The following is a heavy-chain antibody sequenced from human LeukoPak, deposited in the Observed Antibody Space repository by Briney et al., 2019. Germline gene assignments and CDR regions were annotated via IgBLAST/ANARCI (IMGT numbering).Heavy chain of an antibody. Sequence: SETLSLTCAVYGGSFSGYYWSWIRQPPGKGLEWIGEINHSGSTNYNPSLKSRVTISVDMSKNQFSLKLSSVTAADTAVYYCARAHSYSSSWYVKYWGQGTLVTVSS. J-gene: IGHJ4*02. V-gene: IGHV4-34*01. CDR2: INHSGST. D-gene: IGHD6-13*01. CDR3: ARAHSYSSSWYVKY. CDR1: GGSFSGYY.